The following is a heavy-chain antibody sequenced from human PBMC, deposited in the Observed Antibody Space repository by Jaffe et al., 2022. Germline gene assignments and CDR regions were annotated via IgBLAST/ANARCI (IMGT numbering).Heavy chain of an antibody. D-gene: IGHD2-15*01. CDR3: ARPAVTGYCSGGSCHRHAFDI. CDR2: IYYSGST. Sequence: QLQLQESGPGLVKPSETLSLTCTVSGGSISSSSYYWGWIRQPPGKGLEWIGSIYYSGSTYYNPSLKSRVTISVDTSKNQFSLKLSSVTAADTAVYYCARPAVTGYCSGGSCHRHAFDIWGQGTMVTVSS. CDR1: GGSISSSSYY. V-gene: IGHV4-39*01. J-gene: IGHJ3*02.